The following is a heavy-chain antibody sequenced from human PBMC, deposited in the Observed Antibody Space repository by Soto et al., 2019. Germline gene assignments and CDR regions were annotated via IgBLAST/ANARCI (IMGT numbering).Heavy chain of an antibody. J-gene: IGHJ4*02. D-gene: IGHD2-21*01. CDR3: ARTTSIVNVWYCFDD. CDR2: INAGNGNT. CDR1: GYTFANYA. Sequence: QVQLVQSGAEVKKPGASVKLSCRASGYTFANYAVHWVRQAPGQRLEWMGWINAGNGNTEYSQKFQGRITITRDTAASTAYMELRSLRSEDTAVYYCARTTSIVNVWYCFDDWGQGTLVTVS. V-gene: IGHV1-3*01.